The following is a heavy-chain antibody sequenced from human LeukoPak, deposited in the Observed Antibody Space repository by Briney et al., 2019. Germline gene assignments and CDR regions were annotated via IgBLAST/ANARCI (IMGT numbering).Heavy chain of an antibody. CDR3: ARHVLYSSSWGYYYYYGMDV. CDR1: GVSISSYY. J-gene: IGHJ6*02. CDR2: IYYSGST. V-gene: IGHV4-59*08. Sequence: SETLSLTCTVSGVSISSYYWSWLRQPPGKGLEWIGYIYYSGSTNYNPSLKSRVTISVDTSKNQFSLKLSSVTAADTAVYYCARHVLYSSSWGYYYYYGMDVWGQGTTVTVSS. D-gene: IGHD6-13*01.